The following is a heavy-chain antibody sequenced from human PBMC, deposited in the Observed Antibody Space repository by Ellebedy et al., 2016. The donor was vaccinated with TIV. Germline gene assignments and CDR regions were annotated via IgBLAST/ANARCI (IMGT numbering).Heavy chain of an antibody. V-gene: IGHV3-23*01. CDR1: GFTFSSSA. CDR3: ASANSITWHWGDY. J-gene: IGHJ4*02. D-gene: IGHD2/OR15-2a*01. CDR2: ISDGGGST. Sequence: GESLKISCAASGFTFSSSAMTWLRLSPGKGLHWLSTISDGGGSTYYADSVKGRFTVSRDNSKNTLDLQMNSRRAEDAAVYYCASANSITWHWGDYWGQGTLVTVSS.